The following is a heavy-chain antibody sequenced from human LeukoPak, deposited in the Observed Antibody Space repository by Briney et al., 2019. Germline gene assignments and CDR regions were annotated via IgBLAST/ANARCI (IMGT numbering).Heavy chain of an antibody. J-gene: IGHJ6*03. CDR3: AKHLGSHSFLFYYMDV. CDR1: EFIFSRFA. Sequence: GGSLRLSCEASEFIFSRFAMSWIRQPPGTGLEWVSTLSGSGGATYYADSVKGRFTTSRDNSKDTLYLQMDDLRADATTVYYCAKHLGSHSFLFYYMDVWGKGTSVIVSS. D-gene: IGHD2-21*01. V-gene: IGHV3-23*01. CDR2: LSGSGGAT.